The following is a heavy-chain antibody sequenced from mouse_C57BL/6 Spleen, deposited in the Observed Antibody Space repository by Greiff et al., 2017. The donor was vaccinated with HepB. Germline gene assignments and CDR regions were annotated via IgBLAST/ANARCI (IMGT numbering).Heavy chain of an antibody. J-gene: IGHJ4*01. CDR3: AREDYYGRDYAMDY. Sequence: VQLQQSGPGLVKPSQSLSLTCSVTGYSITSGYYWNWIRQFPGNKLEWMGYISYDGSNNYNPSLKNRISITRDTSKNQFFLKLNSVTTEDTATYYCAREDYYGRDYAMDYWGQGTSVTVSS. D-gene: IGHD1-1*01. CDR1: GYSITSGYY. CDR2: ISYDGSN. V-gene: IGHV3-6*01.